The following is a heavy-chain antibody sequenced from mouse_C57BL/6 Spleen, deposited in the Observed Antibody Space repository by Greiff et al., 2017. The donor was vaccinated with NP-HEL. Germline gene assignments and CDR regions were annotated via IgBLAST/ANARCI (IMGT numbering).Heavy chain of an antibody. D-gene: IGHD1-1*02. J-gene: IGHJ3*01. V-gene: IGHV5-4*01. CDR1: GSTFSSYA. CDR2: ISDGGSYT. CDR3: ARDMDWFAY. Sequence: EVQGVESGGGLVKPGGSLKLSCAASGSTFSSYAMSWVRQTPEKRLEWVATISDGGSYTYYPDNVKGRFTISRDNAKNNLYLQMSHLKSEDTAMYYCARDMDWFAYWGQGTLVTVSA.